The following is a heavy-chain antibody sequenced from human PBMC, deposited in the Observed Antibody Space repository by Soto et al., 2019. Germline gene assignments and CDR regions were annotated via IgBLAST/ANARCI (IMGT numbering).Heavy chain of an antibody. V-gene: IGHV3-48*02. CDR2: ISSSSSTI. CDR1: GFTFSSYS. CDR3: ARKITNYYDSSGRMDV. D-gene: IGHD3-22*01. Sequence: PGVSLRLSCAASGFTFSSYSMNWVRQAPGKGLEWVSYISSSSSTIYYADSVKGRFTISRDNAKNSLYLQMNSLRDEDTAVYYCARKITNYYDSSGRMDVWGQGTTVTVSS. J-gene: IGHJ6*02.